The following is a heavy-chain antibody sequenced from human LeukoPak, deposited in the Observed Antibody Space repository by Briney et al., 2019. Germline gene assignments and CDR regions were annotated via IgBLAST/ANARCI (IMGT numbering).Heavy chain of an antibody. D-gene: IGHD3-22*01. CDR2: IKQDGSEK. Sequence: PGGSLRLSCVASGFTFNSNWMSWVRQAPGKGLEWVANIKQDGSEKYYVDSVKGRFTISRDNAKNSLSLQMNSLRAEDTAVYYCARDKYYDRYFDSWAGEPWSPSPQ. J-gene: IGHJ4*02. CDR1: GFTFNSNW. V-gene: IGHV3-7*01. CDR3: ARDKYYDRYFDS.